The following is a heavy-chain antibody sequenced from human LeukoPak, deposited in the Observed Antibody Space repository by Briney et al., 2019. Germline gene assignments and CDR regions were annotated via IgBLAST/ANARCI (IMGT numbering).Heavy chain of an antibody. D-gene: IGHD6-6*01. CDR3: AGVDQLGPRRN. V-gene: IGHV1-2*06. J-gene: IGHJ4*02. CDR2: INPNSVGT. CDR1: GYTFTCAY. Sequence: ASVKVSSKASGYTFTCAYMPWVRHAPVQGLEWMGRINPNSVGTKYTQKFQGRVTMTRETSIRTTHIELNRLGSDDKALFLFAGVDQLGPRRNWGQGTLVTVSS.